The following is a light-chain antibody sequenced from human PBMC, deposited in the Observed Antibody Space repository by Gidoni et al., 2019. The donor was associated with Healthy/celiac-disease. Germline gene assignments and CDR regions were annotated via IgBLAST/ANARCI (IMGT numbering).Light chain of an antibody. V-gene: IGKV1-39*01. J-gene: IGKJ2*03. Sequence: IAMTLSPPSLSASVADRVIIICRASQSISSYVNWYQQKPGQAPKLLIYAASCLQSGVPTRFSGSGSGTDFTITISSLQPEEFAAYYCQQSYSTPTYSFGQGTRLEIK. CDR2: AAS. CDR3: QQSYSTPTYS. CDR1: QSISSY.